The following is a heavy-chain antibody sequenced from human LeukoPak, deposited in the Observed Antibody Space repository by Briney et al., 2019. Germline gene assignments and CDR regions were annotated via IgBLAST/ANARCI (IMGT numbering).Heavy chain of an antibody. D-gene: IGHD5-18*01. J-gene: IGHJ4*02. CDR3: ARGRDTAMVMDLDY. V-gene: IGHV3-30*02. CDR1: GFTFSSYG. CDR2: IRYDGSNK. Sequence: GGSLRLSCAASGFTFSSYGMHWVRQAPGKGLEWVAFIRYDGSNKYYADSVKGRFTISRDNSKNTLYLQMNSLRAEDTAVYYCARGRDTAMVMDLDYWGQGTLVTVSS.